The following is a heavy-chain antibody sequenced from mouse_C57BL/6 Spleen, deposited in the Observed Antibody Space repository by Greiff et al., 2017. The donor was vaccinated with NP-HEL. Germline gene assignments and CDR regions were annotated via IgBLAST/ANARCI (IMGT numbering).Heavy chain of an antibody. D-gene: IGHD2-4*01. CDR1: GYAFTNYL. Sequence: QVQLKQPGAELVRPGTSVKVSCKASGYAFTNYLIEWVKQRPGQGLEWIGVINPGSGGTNYNEKFKGKATLTADKSSSTAYMQLSSLTSEDSAVYFCARGDYDYFFAYWGQGTLVTVSA. J-gene: IGHJ3*01. CDR3: ARGDYDYFFAY. CDR2: INPGSGGT. V-gene: IGHV1-54*01.